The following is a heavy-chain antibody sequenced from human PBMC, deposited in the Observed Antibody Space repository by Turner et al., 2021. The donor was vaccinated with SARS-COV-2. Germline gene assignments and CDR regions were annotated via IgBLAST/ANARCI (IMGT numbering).Heavy chain of an antibody. CDR1: DFTIGCHD. CDR2: IGYAGYT. CDR3: TRGFDSNSGYNSKYYGMDV. J-gene: IGHJ6*02. Sequence: EAQLVEFGGGLVQPGGSLSLSCAAPDFTIGCHDMHWVRQATGEGLEWVSDIGYAGYTYYSDSVKGRFTISRDNVKNSLYLQMNSLRAGDSAVYYCTRGFDSNSGYNSKYYGMDVWGQGTTVTVSS. V-gene: IGHV3-13*01. D-gene: IGHD6-25*01.